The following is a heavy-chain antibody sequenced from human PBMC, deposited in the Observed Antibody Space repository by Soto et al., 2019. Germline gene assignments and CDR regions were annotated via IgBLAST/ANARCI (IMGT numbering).Heavy chain of an antibody. Sequence: GGSLRLSCAASGFTFSDYYMSWIRQAPGKGLEWVSYISSSGASIYYADSVKRRFTISRDNAENSLSLQMNSLRAGDTAVYYCVRGGWSSSGGIAASWGQGTLVTVSS. D-gene: IGHD6-13*01. CDR1: GFTFSDYY. CDR3: VRGGWSSSGGIAAS. CDR2: ISSSGASI. V-gene: IGHV3-11*01. J-gene: IGHJ5*02.